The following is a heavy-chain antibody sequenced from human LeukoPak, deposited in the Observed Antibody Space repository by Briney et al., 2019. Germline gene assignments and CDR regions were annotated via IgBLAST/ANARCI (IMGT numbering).Heavy chain of an antibody. J-gene: IGHJ6*03. CDR1: GFTFSSYE. Sequence: GGSLRLSCAASGFTFSSYEIHWVRQAPGKGLEWLSYISSSGSTIKYADSVKGRFTISRGNAKNSLYLQMNSLRPEDTAVYYCARVEETATTAAIIRKYSYYYYYMDVWGKGNTVTVSS. CDR2: ISSSGSTI. CDR3: ARVEETATTAAIIRKYSYYYYYMDV. V-gene: IGHV3-48*03. D-gene: IGHD4-11*01.